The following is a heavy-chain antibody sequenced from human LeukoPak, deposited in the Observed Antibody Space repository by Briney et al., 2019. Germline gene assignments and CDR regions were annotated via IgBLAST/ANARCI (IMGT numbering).Heavy chain of an antibody. CDR3: ARAGEYCSIGVCYGYFDY. V-gene: IGHV3-64*01. Sequence: PGGSLRLSCAASGFTFSSYGMHWVRQAPGKGLEYVSAISGNGGNTYYANSVKGRFTISRDNSMNTLYLQMGSLRADDMAVYYCARAGEYCSIGVCYGYFDYWGQGTLVTVSS. J-gene: IGHJ4*02. CDR1: GFTFSSYG. CDR2: ISGNGGNT. D-gene: IGHD2-8*01.